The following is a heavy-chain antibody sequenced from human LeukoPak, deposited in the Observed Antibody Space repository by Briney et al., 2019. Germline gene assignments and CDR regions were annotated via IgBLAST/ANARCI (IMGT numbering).Heavy chain of an antibody. CDR2: ISGSAGRT. Sequence: PGGSLRLSCAASGFTFTNFEMNWVRQAPGKGLEWVSAISGSAGRTYYADSVKGRFTISRDNSKDTLYLQMDSLRAEDTAVYYCAKGNMRQLVRSSSDYWGQGTRVTVSS. D-gene: IGHD6-6*01. V-gene: IGHV3-23*01. J-gene: IGHJ4*02. CDR1: GFTFTNFE. CDR3: AKGNMRQLVRSSSDY.